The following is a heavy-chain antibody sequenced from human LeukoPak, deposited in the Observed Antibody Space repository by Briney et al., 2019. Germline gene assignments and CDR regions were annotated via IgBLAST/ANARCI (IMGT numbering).Heavy chain of an antibody. J-gene: IGHJ4*02. D-gene: IGHD3-22*01. CDR2: ISGSSGNT. Sequence: GGSLRLSCAASGFTFSSYAMSWVRQAPGKGLEWVSSISGSSGNTYYADSVKGRITMSRDNSKNTLSLQMNSRRVEDTAVYYCAKADDISGYSSFDYWGQGTLVTVSS. CDR1: GFTFSSYA. V-gene: IGHV3-23*01. CDR3: AKADDISGYSSFDY.